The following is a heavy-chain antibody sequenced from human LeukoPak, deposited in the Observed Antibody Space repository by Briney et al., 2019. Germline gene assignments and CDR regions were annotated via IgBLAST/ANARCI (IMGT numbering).Heavy chain of an antibody. Sequence: PSETLSLTCAVSGGSFSGYSWSWIRQPPGKGLEWIGEINHSGSTNYNPSLKSRVTISVDTSKNQFSLRLISVTAADTAVYYCAREGGYLQLLYFDYWGQGTLVTVSS. CDR3: AREGGYLQLLYFDY. D-gene: IGHD5-24*01. J-gene: IGHJ4*02. CDR1: GGSFSGYS. CDR2: INHSGST. V-gene: IGHV4-34*01.